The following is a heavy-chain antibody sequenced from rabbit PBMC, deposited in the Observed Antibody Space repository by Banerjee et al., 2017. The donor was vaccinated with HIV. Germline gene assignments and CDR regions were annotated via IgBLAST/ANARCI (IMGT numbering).Heavy chain of an antibody. Sequence: GFDLSSYYYMCWVRQAPGKGLELIACIYTGTSGSTYYANWAKGRFTISKTSSTTVTLQMTSLTAADTATYFCARDETDGDGTAINLWGPGTLVTVS. CDR1: GFDLSSYYY. CDR3: ARDETDGDGTAINL. V-gene: IGHV1S40*01. J-gene: IGHJ4*01. D-gene: IGHD7-1*01. CDR2: IYTGTSGST.